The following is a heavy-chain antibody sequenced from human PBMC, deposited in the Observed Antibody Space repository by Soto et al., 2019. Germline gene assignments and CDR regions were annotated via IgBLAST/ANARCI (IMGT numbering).Heavy chain of an antibody. CDR1: EVTSSDYY. Sequence: RVSCGAAEVTSSDYYMSCIRQDPGKGLEWVSYISSSGSTIYYADSVKGRFTISRDNAKNSLYLQMNSLRAEDTAVYYCARDALYCSSTSCYERWFAPRGQGTLVTVSS. CDR2: ISSSGSTI. D-gene: IGHD2-2*01. CDR3: ARDALYCSSTSCYERWFAP. J-gene: IGHJ5*02. V-gene: IGHV3-11*01.